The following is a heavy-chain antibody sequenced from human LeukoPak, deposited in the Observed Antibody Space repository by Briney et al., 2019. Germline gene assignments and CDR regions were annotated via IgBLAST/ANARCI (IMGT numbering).Heavy chain of an antibody. CDR3: AKGKYSSGGVPDY. CDR2: ISGGGEST. J-gene: IGHJ4*02. D-gene: IGHD6-19*01. V-gene: IGHV3-23*01. CDR1: EFTFSSHA. Sequence: GGSLRLSCVASEFTFSSHAMNWVRQAPGKGLEWVSSISGGGESTYYADSVKGRFTVSRDNSKSTLYLQINSLRGEDTAVYCCAKGKYSSGGVPDYWGQGTLVTVSS.